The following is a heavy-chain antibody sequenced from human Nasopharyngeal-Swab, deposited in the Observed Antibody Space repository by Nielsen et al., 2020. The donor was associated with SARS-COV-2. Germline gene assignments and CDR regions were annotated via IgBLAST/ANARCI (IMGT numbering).Heavy chain of an antibody. J-gene: IGHJ6*02. CDR1: GGSFSGYY. V-gene: IGHV4-34*01. CDR3: ARGGGGSGSYTMDV. CDR2: INHSGST. Sequence: ESLKISCAVYGGSFSGYYWSWIRQPPGKGLEWIGEINHSGSTNYNPSLKSRVTISVDTSKNQFSLKLSSVTAADTAVYYCARGGGGSGSYTMDVWGQGTTVTVSS. D-gene: IGHD3-10*01.